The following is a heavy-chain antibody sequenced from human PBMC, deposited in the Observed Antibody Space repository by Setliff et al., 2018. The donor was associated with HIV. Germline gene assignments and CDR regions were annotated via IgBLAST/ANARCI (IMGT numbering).Heavy chain of an antibody. Sequence: GESLKISCQGFGYSFTSYLIAWVRQTPGKGLEWMGNIHPRDSDTRYSPSFPGQVTLSVDKSISTAYLQWSSLNASDTAMYYCVRHVSSSAVFDPWGQGTLVTVSS. V-gene: IGHV5-51*01. CDR1: GYSFTSYL. CDR3: VRHVSSSAVFDP. CDR2: IHPRDSDT. J-gene: IGHJ5*02. D-gene: IGHD3-10*01.